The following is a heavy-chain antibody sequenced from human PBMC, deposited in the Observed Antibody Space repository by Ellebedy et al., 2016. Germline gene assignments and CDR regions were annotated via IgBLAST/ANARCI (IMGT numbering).Heavy chain of an antibody. CDR2: SNNR. CDR3: ARGSLFHDSRGYHD. CDR1: GYTFINYG. Sequence: ASVKVSCXTSGYTFINYGISWVRQAPGQGLEWMGGSNNRHHAQKFQGRVTMTTDTSTRTAYMELRSLRFDDTAVYYCARGSLFHDSRGYHDWGQGTLVTVSS. V-gene: IGHV1-18*01. D-gene: IGHD3-22*01. J-gene: IGHJ4*02.